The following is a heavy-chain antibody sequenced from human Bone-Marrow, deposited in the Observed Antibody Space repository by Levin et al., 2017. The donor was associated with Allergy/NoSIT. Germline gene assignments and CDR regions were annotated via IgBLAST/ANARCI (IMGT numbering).Heavy chain of an antibody. CDR2: IKQDGSEK. Sequence: QPGGSLRLSCAASGFTFSSYWMSWVRQAPGKGLEWVANIKQDGSEKYYVDSVKGRFTISRDNAKNSLYLQMNSLRAEDTAVYYCARDHPPVGYCSSTSCYGIYFDYWGQGTLVTVSS. V-gene: IGHV3-7*03. D-gene: IGHD2-2*01. CDR1: GFTFSSYW. CDR3: ARDHPPVGYCSSTSCYGIYFDY. J-gene: IGHJ4*02.